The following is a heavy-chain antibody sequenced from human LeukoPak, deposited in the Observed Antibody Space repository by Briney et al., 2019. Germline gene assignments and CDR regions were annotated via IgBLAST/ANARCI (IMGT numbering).Heavy chain of an antibody. Sequence: SGGSLRLSCAASGFTFTSYRMNWVRQAPGKGLAWVSGVSSSGDNTHYADSVKGRFTISRDNSNNKLFLQMNSLRAEDTAVYYCVKGGWFDDWGQGTLVTVSS. D-gene: IGHD6-19*01. J-gene: IGHJ4*02. CDR3: VKGGWFDD. V-gene: IGHV3-23*01. CDR2: VSSSGDNT. CDR1: GFTFTSYR.